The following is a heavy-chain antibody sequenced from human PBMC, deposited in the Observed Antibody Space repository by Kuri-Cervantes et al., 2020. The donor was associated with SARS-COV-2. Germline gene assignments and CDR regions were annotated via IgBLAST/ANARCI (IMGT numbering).Heavy chain of an antibody. Sequence: GESLKISCAASGFTFSNYAIHWVRQAPGKGLEWVALISYDGSDKNYADSVKGRFTISRDNSKNTLYLQMNSLRAEDTAVYYCAKGGYSGPPHFDYWGQGTLVTVSS. V-gene: IGHV3-30*07. D-gene: IGHD5-12*01. CDR3: AKGGYSGPPHFDY. CDR1: GFTFSNYA. CDR2: ISYDGSDK. J-gene: IGHJ4*02.